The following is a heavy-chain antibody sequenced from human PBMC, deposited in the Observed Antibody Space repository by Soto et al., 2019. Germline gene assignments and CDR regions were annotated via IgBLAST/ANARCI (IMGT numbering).Heavy chain of an antibody. CDR3: ARTEAKYYYMDV. J-gene: IGHJ6*03. CDR1: GYTFTSYG. D-gene: IGHD5-12*01. Sequence: ASVKVSCKASGYTFTSYGISWVRQAPGHGLEWMGWISAYNGNTNYAQKLQGRVTMTTDTSTSTAYMELRSLRSDDTAVYYCARTEAKYYYMDVWGKGTTVTVSS. CDR2: ISAYNGNT. V-gene: IGHV1-18*01.